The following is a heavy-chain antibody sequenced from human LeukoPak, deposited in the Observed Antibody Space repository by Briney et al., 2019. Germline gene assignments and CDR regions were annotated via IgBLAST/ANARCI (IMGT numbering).Heavy chain of an antibody. D-gene: IGHD6-13*01. J-gene: IGHJ6*02. V-gene: IGHV1-69*04. CDR3: ARDPVSGYSSSWYRPSYYYYGMDV. CDR2: IIPILGIA. Sequence: GASVKVSCKASGGTFSSYAISWVRQAPGQGLEWMGRIIPILGIANYAQKLQGRVTMTTGTSTSTAYMELRSLRSDDTAVYYCARDPVSGYSSSWYRPSYYYYGMDVWGQGTTVTVSS. CDR1: GGTFSSYA.